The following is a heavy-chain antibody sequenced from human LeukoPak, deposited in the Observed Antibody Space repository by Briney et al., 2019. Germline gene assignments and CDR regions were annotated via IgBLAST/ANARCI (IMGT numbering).Heavy chain of an antibody. J-gene: IGHJ4*02. CDR3: ARCGGSGYYSPFDS. CDR2: IYYTGST. Sequence: SETLSLTCTVSGDSISSSTHYWRWIRQPPGKGLEWNGSIYYTGSTYYNPSLRSRVTISVDTSKNQFSLKLSSVTAADTAVYYCARCGGSGYYSPFDSWGQGTLVTVSS. D-gene: IGHD3-3*01. V-gene: IGHV4-39*01. CDR1: GDSISSSTHY.